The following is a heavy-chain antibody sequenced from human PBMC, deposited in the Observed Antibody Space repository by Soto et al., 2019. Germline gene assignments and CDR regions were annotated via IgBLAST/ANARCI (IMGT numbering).Heavy chain of an antibody. V-gene: IGHV4-59*01. CDR2: IYYSGST. J-gene: IGHJ6*02. CDR3: AREYGSSPDYYYYGMDV. Sequence: SETLSLTCTVSGASISRYFWSWIRQPPGKELEWIGHIYYSGSTNYNPSLKSRVTISVDTSKNQFSLKLSPSTAADTAVYYCAREYGSSPDYYYYGMDVWGQGTTVTVSS. D-gene: IGHD6-13*01. CDR1: GASISRYF.